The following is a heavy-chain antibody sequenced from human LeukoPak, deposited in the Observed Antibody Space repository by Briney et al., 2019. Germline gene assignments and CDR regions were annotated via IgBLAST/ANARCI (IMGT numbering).Heavy chain of an antibody. J-gene: IGHJ4*02. V-gene: IGHV3-7*03. D-gene: IGHD5-18*01. CDR1: GFDFGSYW. CDR2: IKYDEIEK. Sequence: GGSLRLSCAASGFDFGSYWMSWVRQTPGKGLEWVANIKYDEIEKYHVDSVKGRFTISRDNAKNSLYLQMNSLRAEDTAIYYCARDTGALVTHFDYWGQGTPVTVSS. CDR3: ARDTGALVTHFDY.